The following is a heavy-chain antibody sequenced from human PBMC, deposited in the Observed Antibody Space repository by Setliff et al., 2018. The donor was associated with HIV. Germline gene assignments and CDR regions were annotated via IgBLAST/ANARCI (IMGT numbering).Heavy chain of an antibody. D-gene: IGHD3-10*01. CDR2: IYTTGSI. Sequence: LSLTCTVSGASVTSHYWTWIRQPAGKGMEWIGRIYTTGSINYNPSLKSRVTMSIDTSKNHFSLNLTSVTAADTAVYYCSRGLEYYTSGTYSYYFDYWGQGILVTV. V-gene: IGHV4-4*07. CDR3: SRGLEYYTSGTYSYYFDY. J-gene: IGHJ4*02. CDR1: GASVTSHY.